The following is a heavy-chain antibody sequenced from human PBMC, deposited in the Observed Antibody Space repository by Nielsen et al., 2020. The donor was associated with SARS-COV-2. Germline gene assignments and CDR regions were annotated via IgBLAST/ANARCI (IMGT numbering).Heavy chain of an antibody. V-gene: IGHV4-4*02. Sequence: SETLSLTCAVSGGSISSSNWWSWVRQPPGKGLEWIGEIYHSGSTNYNPSLKSRVTISVDKSKNQFSLKLSSVTAADTAVYYCARDKGLRLGELSSHWYFDLWGRGTLVTVSS. CDR3: ARDKGLRLGELSSHWYFDL. CDR1: GGSISSSNW. J-gene: IGHJ2*01. CDR2: IYHSGST. D-gene: IGHD3-16*02.